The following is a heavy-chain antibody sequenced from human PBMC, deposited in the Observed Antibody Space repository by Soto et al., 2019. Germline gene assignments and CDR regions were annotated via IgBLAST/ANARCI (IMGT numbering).Heavy chain of an antibody. D-gene: IGHD3-22*01. V-gene: IGHV4-59*01. Sequence: SETLSLTCTVSGDSISSSYWSWIRQPPGKGLEWIGYIYYSGSTNYNPSLMSRVTMSVDTSKNLFSLKLSSVTAADTAVYYCARVARPYYYDSSGYYVDYWGQGTLVTV. J-gene: IGHJ4*02. CDR3: ARVARPYYYDSSGYYVDY. CDR2: IYYSGST. CDR1: GDSISSSY.